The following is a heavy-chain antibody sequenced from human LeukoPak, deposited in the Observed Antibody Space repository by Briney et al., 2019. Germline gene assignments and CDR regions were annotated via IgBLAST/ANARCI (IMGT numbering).Heavy chain of an antibody. Sequence: GGSLRLSCAASGFTFSSYSMNWVRQAPGKGLEWVSSISSSSSYIYYADSVKGRFTISRDNAKNSLYLQMNSLRAEDTAVYYCARDGTIFGVVIIRHAFDIWGQGTMVTVSS. J-gene: IGHJ3*02. V-gene: IGHV3-21*01. CDR2: ISSSSSYI. CDR1: GFTFSSYS. D-gene: IGHD3-3*01. CDR3: ARDGTIFGVVIIRHAFDI.